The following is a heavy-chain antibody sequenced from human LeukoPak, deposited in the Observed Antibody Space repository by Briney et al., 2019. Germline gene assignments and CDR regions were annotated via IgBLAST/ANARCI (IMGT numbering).Heavy chain of an antibody. J-gene: IGHJ4*02. CDR1: GFTFSTYG. CDR2: IQFDGNNK. Sequence: GGSLRLSCAASGFTFSTYGMHWVRQAPGKGLDWVAYIQFDGNNKKYADSVKGRFTISRDNSKNKLDLQMNSLREEVTAVYYCAKKRRGNGDRFDSWGQGTLVTVSS. CDR3: AKKRRGNGDRFDS. D-gene: IGHD2-8*01. V-gene: IGHV3-30*02.